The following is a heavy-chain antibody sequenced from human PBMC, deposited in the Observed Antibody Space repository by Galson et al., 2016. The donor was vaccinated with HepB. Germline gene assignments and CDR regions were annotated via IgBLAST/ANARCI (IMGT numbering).Heavy chain of an antibody. V-gene: IGHV3-33*01. D-gene: IGHD6-19*01. Sequence: SLRLSCAASGFTFSTYGMHWVRQARGKGLEWVAVIWYDGSNRYYADSVQGRFTISRDNSKNTLFLQMNSLRAEDTAVYFCARDPHASGWAAYYFDAWGQGTTVIVSS. CDR2: IWYDGSNR. CDR1: GFTFSTYG. J-gene: IGHJ6*03. CDR3: ARDPHASGWAAYYFDA.